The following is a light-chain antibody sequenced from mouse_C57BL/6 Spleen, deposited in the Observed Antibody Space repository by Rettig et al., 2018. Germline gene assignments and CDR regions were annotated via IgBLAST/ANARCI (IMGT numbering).Light chain of an antibody. J-gene: IGKJ2*01. CDR2: NAK. CDR3: QHHYGTPYT. CDR1: ENIYSY. V-gene: IGKV12-44*01. Sequence: DIQMTQSPASLSASVGETVTITCRASENIYSYLAWNQQKQGKSPQLLVYNAKTLAEGVPSRFSGSGSGTQFSLKINSLQPEDFGSYYCQHHYGTPYTFG.